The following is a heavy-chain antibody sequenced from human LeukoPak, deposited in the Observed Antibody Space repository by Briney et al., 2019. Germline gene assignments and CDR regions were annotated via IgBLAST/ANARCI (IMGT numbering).Heavy chain of an antibody. CDR1: GGSISSSNW. J-gene: IGHJ4*02. CDR3: AKVKQGYYDYVWGSYRSYYFDY. D-gene: IGHD3-16*02. V-gene: IGHV4-4*02. CDR2: IYHSGST. Sequence: PSETLSLTCAVSGGSISSSNWWSWVRQPPGKGLEWIGEIYHSGSTNYNPSLKSRVTISVDKSKNRFSLKLSSVTAADTAVYYCAKVKQGYYDYVWGSYRSYYFDYWGQGTLVTVSS.